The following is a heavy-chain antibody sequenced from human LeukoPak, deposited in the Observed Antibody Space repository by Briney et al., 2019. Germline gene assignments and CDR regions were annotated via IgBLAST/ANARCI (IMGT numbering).Heavy chain of an antibody. CDR3: ARYYCPDGSCQGFDF. CDR2: IHHSGKS. J-gene: IGHJ4*02. CDR1: GDSITTYY. Sequence: PSETLSLTCTVSGDSITTYYWSWLRQPPGKGLEWVGYIHHSGKSNSNPSLKSRVIISADTPKNQFSLRLSSVTAADTAVYYCARYYCPDGSCQGFDFWGQGTLVTVSS. D-gene: IGHD2-8*01. V-gene: IGHV4-59*01.